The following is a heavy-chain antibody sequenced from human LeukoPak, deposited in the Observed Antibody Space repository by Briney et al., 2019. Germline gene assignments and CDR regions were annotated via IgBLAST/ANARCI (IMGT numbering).Heavy chain of an antibody. D-gene: IGHD4-23*01. CDR2: INQDGSEK. J-gene: IGHJ4*02. Sequence: GGSLRLSCAASGFTFTTYWMSWVRQAPGKVLEWVANINQDGSEKYYVDSMKGRFTISRDNAKNSLYLQMNSLRAEDTAVYFCVRAIGSNTLWGQGTLVTVSS. CDR3: VRAIGSNTL. CDR1: GFTFTTYW. V-gene: IGHV3-7*01.